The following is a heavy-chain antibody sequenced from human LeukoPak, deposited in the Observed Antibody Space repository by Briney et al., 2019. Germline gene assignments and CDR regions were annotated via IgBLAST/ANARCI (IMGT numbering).Heavy chain of an antibody. CDR1: GGSISSYY. V-gene: IGHV4-4*07. D-gene: IGHD3-3*01. CDR2: IYTSGST. Sequence: SETLSLTCTVSGGSISSYYWSWIRQPAGKGLEWIGRIYTSGSTNYNPSLKSRVTMSVDTSKNQFSLKLSSVTAADTAVYYCARTYYDFWSGYSTKYYFDYWGQGTLVTVSS. J-gene: IGHJ4*02. CDR3: ARTYYDFWSGYSTKYYFDY.